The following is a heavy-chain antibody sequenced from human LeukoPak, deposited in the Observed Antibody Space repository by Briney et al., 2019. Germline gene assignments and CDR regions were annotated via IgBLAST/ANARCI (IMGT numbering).Heavy chain of an antibody. Sequence: GRSLRLSCAAPGLTFSHYAMNWVRRAPGKGLEWVAVISSDGSNRFYADSVKGRFTVSRDNSKNTLYLQMNSLRVEGTAVYYCARDNDTDYSSSPGWFDSWGQGTLVTVSS. D-gene: IGHD6-6*01. CDR2: ISSDGSNR. J-gene: IGHJ5*01. V-gene: IGHV3-30-3*01. CDR1: GLTFSHYA. CDR3: ARDNDTDYSSSPGWFDS.